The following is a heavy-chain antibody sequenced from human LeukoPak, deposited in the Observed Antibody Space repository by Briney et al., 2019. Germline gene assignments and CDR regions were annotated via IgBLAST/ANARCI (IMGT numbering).Heavy chain of an antibody. CDR2: IIPILGIA. CDR3: ARSSGGSYYGYFDY. V-gene: IGHV1-69*04. J-gene: IGHJ4*02. Sequence: ASVKVSCKASGGAFSSYAISWVRQAPGQGLEWMGRIIPILGIANYAQKFQGRVTITADKSTSTAYMELSSLRSEDTAVYYCARSSGGSYYGYFDYWGQGTLVTVSS. D-gene: IGHD1-26*01. CDR1: GGAFSSYA.